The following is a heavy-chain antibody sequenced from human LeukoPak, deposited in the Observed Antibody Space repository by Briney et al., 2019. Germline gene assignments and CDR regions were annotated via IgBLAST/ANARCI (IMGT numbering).Heavy chain of an antibody. Sequence: GGSLRLSCAASGFTFSSYWMSWVRQAPGKGLEWVANIKQDGSEKYYVDSVKGRFTTSRDNAKNSLYLQMNSLRAEDTAVYYCARDLRAENYYYGMDVWGQGTTVTVSS. J-gene: IGHJ6*02. CDR3: ARDLRAENYYYGMDV. V-gene: IGHV3-7*01. CDR1: GFTFSSYW. D-gene: IGHD5-24*01. CDR2: IKQDGSEK.